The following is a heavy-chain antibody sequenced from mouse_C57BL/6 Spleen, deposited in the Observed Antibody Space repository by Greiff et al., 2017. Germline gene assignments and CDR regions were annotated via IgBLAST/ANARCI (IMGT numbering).Heavy chain of an antibody. Sequence: EVKLMESGAELVKPGASVTLSCTASGFNIKDYYMHWVKQRTEQGLEWIGRIDPEDGETKYAPKFQGKATITADPSSNTAYLQLSSLTSEDTAVYYCARGDYGSSAWFAYWGQGTLVTVSA. CDR3: ARGDYGSSAWFAY. V-gene: IGHV14-2*01. D-gene: IGHD1-1*01. CDR2: IDPEDGET. J-gene: IGHJ3*01. CDR1: GFNIKDYY.